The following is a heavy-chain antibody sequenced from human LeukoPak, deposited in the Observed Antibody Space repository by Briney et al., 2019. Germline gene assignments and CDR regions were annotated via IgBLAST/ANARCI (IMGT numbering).Heavy chain of an antibody. CDR2: ISSSSRYI. D-gene: IGHD2-21*01. CDR1: GFTFSSYS. Sequence: GGSLRLSCAASGFTFSSYSMNWVRPAPGKGRGWGSSISSSSRYISYADSVNGRFTISRDNAKNSLYLQMNSLRAEDTAVYYCVRDSFTNTWHEIGMDYWGQGTLVTVSS. CDR3: VRDSFTNTWHEIGMDY. J-gene: IGHJ4*02. V-gene: IGHV3-21*04.